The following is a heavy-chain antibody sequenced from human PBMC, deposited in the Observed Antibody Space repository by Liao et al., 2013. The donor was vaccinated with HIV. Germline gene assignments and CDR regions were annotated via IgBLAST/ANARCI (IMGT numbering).Heavy chain of an antibody. CDR3: ARDKGRSWPFDAFDI. V-gene: IGHV4-61*02. D-gene: IGHD6-13*01. Sequence: QVQLQESGPGLVKPSQTLSLTCTVSGGSISSGDYYWSWIRQPAGKGLEWIGRIYTSGSTNYNPSLKSRVTMSVDTSKNQFSLKLNSVTVADTAVYYCARDKGRSWPFDAFDIWGQGTMVTVSS. J-gene: IGHJ3*02. CDR2: IYTSGST. CDR1: GGSISSGDYY.